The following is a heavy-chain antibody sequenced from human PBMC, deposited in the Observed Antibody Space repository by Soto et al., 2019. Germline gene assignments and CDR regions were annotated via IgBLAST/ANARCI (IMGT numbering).Heavy chain of an antibody. CDR2: ISSSSSTI. V-gene: IGHV3-48*01. Sequence: PVGSLRLSCAASGFTFISYSMNWVRQAPGKGLEWVSYISSSSSTIYYADSVKGRFTISRDNAKNSLYLQMNSLRAEDTAVYYCAREYCSSTSCLNWFDPWGQGT. CDR3: AREYCSSTSCLNWFDP. J-gene: IGHJ5*02. CDR1: GFTFISYS. D-gene: IGHD2-2*01.